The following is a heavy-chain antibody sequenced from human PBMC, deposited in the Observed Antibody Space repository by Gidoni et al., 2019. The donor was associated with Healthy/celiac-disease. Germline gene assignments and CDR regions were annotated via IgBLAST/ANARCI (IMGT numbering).Heavy chain of an antibody. Sequence: QVQLVQSGAEVKKPGSSVQFSCKASGGTFSSHSISWVRQAPGQGLEWMGGIIPIFGTANYAQKFQGRVTITADESTSTAYMELSSLRSDDTAVYYCARVWGIEPSGWYFDYWGQGTLVTVSS. J-gene: IGHJ4*02. CDR3: ARVWGIEPSGWYFDY. CDR1: GGTFSSHS. CDR2: IIPIFGTA. V-gene: IGHV1-69*01. D-gene: IGHD6-19*01.